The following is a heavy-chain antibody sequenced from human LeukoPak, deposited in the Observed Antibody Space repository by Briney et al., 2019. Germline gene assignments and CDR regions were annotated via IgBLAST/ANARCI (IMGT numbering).Heavy chain of an antibody. J-gene: IGHJ6*02. D-gene: IGHD3-3*01. V-gene: IGHV4-59*01. CDR1: GGSISSYY. CDR2: IYYSGST. CDR3: ARGNYDFWSGYYTYGMDV. Sequence: SETLSLTCTVSGGSISSYYWSWIRQPPGKGLEWIGYIYYSGSTNYNPSLKGRVTISVDTSKNQFSLKLSSVTAADTAVYYCARGNYDFWSGYYTYGMDVWGQGTTVTVSS.